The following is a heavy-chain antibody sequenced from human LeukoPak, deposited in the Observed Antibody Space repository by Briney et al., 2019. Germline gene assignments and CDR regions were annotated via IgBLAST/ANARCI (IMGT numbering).Heavy chain of an antibody. CDR1: GFTFSNAW. CDR2: ISSSSSYI. J-gene: IGHJ6*02. V-gene: IGHV3-21*01. Sequence: GGSLRLSCAASGFTFSNAWMNWVRQAPGKGLEWVSSISSSSSYIYYADSVKGRFTISRDNAKNSLYLQMNSLRAEDTAVYYCARVLTTNVLLWFGELLNPNYYYYGMDVWGQGTTVTVSS. CDR3: ARVLTTNVLLWFGELLNPNYYYYGMDV. D-gene: IGHD3-10*01.